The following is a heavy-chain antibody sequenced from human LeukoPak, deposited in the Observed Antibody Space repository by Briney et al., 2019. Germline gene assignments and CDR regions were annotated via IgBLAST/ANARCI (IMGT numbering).Heavy chain of an antibody. D-gene: IGHD5-18*01. V-gene: IGHV1-8*01. Sequence: ASVKVSCKASGYTFTSYDINWVRQATGQGLEWMGWMNPNSGNTGYAQKSQGRVTMTRNTSISTAYMELSSLRSEDTAVYYCARCSYIQLWFPYYYYDMDVWGQGTTVTVSS. CDR1: GYTFTSYD. CDR3: ARCSYIQLWFPYYYYDMDV. J-gene: IGHJ6*02. CDR2: MNPNSGNT.